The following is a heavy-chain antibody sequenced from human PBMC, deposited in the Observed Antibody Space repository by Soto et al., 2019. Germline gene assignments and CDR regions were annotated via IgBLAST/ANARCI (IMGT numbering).Heavy chain of an antibody. CDR1: GFTFSSYG. CDR3: AKGTYSSSWYASLDY. V-gene: IGHV3-30*18. CDR2: ISSDESNK. J-gene: IGHJ4*02. D-gene: IGHD6-13*01. Sequence: QVQLVESGGGVVQPGRSLRLSCAASGFTFSSYGMHWVRQAPGKGLEWVAVISSDESNKYYVDSVKGRFTISRDTSKNTLYLQMNSLRTEDTAVYYCAKGTYSSSWYASLDYWGQGTLVTVSS.